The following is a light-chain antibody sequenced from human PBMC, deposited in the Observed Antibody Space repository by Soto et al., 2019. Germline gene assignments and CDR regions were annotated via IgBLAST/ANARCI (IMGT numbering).Light chain of an antibody. V-gene: IGKV3-20*01. CDR2: GIS. CDR3: QQYGSSPYT. J-gene: IGKJ2*01. CDR1: QSVNSIY. Sequence: EIVLTQSPGTLSLSPGERVTLSCRASQSVNSIYLAWYQQKPGQAPRLLIYGISRRATGIPDRFSGSGSGTDFTLTISRLESEDFAVYYCQQYGSSPYTLGQGTKLEIK.